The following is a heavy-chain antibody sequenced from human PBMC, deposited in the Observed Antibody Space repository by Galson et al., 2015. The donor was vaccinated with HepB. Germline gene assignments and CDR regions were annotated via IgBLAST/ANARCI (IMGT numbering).Heavy chain of an antibody. D-gene: IGHD3-10*01. CDR1: GFSLSTSGMR. CDR2: IDWDDDK. J-gene: IGHJ6*02. Sequence: PALVKPTQTLTLTCTFSGFSLSTSGMRVTWIRQPPGKALEWLARIDWDDDKYYSTSLKTRLTISKDTSKNQVVLTVTNMDPVDTATYYCARINSVGNSGFRFAMDVWGQGTTVTVSS. V-gene: IGHV2-70*04. CDR3: ARINSVGNSGFRFAMDV.